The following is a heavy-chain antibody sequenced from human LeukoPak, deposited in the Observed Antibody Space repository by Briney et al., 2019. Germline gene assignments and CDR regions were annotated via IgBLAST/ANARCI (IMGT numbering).Heavy chain of an antibody. Sequence: SVKVSCKASGGTFSSYAISLVRQAPGQGLEWMGGIIPISGTANYAQKFQGRVTITADESTSTAYMELSSLRSEDTAVYYCARGGALGYCSSTSCLIFDYWGQGTLVTVSS. J-gene: IGHJ4*02. D-gene: IGHD2-2*01. CDR2: IIPISGTA. V-gene: IGHV1-69*13. CDR1: GGTFSSYA. CDR3: ARGGALGYCSSTSCLIFDY.